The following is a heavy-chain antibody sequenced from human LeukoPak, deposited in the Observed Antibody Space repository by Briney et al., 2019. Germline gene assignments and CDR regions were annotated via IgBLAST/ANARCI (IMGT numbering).Heavy chain of an antibody. Sequence: GASVKVSCKASGYSFNSQGMNWVREAPGQGLEWMGWINTDSGNPTYAQGFTGRFVFSLDSSVSTAYLQISNLMPEDTAKYYCAREILRFDIWGQGTMVIVSS. CDR2: INTDSGNP. CDR3: AREILRFDI. CDR1: GYSFNSQG. V-gene: IGHV7-4-1*02. J-gene: IGHJ3*02.